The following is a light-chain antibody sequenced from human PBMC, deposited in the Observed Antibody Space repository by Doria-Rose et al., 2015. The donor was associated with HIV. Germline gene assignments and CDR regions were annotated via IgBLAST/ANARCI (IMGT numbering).Light chain of an antibody. V-gene: IGKV3-20*01. CDR3: HQYGTSWT. CDR2: DGS. Sequence: TXSPGXPXLSPGERATLSXRASXSFXSTXLAWYQQKPGQAPSLLIYDGSTRATGIPDRFSASGSGTDFTLTINRLEPEDFALYYCHQYGTSWTFGQGTKVEI. J-gene: IGKJ1*01. CDR1: XSFXSTX.